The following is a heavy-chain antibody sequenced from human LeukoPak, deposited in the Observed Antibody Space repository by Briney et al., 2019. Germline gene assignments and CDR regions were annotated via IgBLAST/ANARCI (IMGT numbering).Heavy chain of an antibody. Sequence: GGSLRLSCAASGFTFSSYGMHWVRQAPGKGLEWVAFIRYDGISKYYADSVKGRFTISRDNSKNTLYLQMNSLRAEDTAVYYCARGSLDYYDSSGCDYWGQGTLVTVSS. CDR2: IRYDGISK. J-gene: IGHJ4*02. D-gene: IGHD3-22*01. CDR3: ARGSLDYYDSSGCDY. CDR1: GFTFSSYG. V-gene: IGHV3-30*02.